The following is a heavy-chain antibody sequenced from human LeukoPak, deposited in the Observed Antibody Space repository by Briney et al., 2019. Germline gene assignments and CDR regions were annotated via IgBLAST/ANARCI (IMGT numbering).Heavy chain of an antibody. CDR1: GFSFSNYA. CDR3: AKIEGAGPRGAFHV. Sequence: GGSLRLSCAASGFSFSNYAMGWIRQAPEKGLEWVSTITGSGATTYYADSVKGQFTISRDNSKATLWLQISSLRVEHTAIYYCAKIEGAGPRGAFHVWGQGTMLIVSS. D-gene: IGHD2-21*01. V-gene: IGHV3-23*01. J-gene: IGHJ3*01. CDR2: ITGSGATT.